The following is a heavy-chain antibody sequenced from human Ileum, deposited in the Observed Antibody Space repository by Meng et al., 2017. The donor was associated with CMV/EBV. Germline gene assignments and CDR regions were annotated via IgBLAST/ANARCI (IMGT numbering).Heavy chain of an antibody. CDR1: GFTFTDAW. Sequence: VVTGGGLLKPGGSLILYWAASGFTFTDAWMSWDRQAPGKGLEWVGRIKAKADGGTTEYPAPVKGRFTISRDDSKNTLFLQMNSLKTEDTAVYYCTTGRAHWGQGTLVTVSS. CDR2: IKAKADGGTT. J-gene: IGHJ4*02. CDR3: TTGRAH. V-gene: IGHV3-15*01.